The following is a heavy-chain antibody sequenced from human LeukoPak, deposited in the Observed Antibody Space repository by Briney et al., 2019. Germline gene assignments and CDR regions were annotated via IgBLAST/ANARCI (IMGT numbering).Heavy chain of an antibody. CDR3: AFQGDYCSSTSCSGTFDF. CDR2: ISGSGGST. CDR1: GFTVSSNY. V-gene: IGHV3-23*01. J-gene: IGHJ4*02. Sequence: GGSLRLSCAASGFTVSSNYMSWVRQAPGKGLEWVSVISGSGGSTYYADSVKGRFTISRDNSKNTLYLQMNSLRAEDTAVYYCAFQGDYCSSTSCSGTFDFWGQGTLVTVSS. D-gene: IGHD2-2*01.